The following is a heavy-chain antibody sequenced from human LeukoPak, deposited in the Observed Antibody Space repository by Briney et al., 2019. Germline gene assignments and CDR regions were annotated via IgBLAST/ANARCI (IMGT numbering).Heavy chain of an antibody. CDR1: GGSFSGYY. V-gene: IGHV4-34*01. CDR3: APIPAAPPNFDY. J-gene: IGHJ4*02. Sequence: SETLSLTCAGYGGSFSGYYWSWIRQPPGKGLEWIGEINHSGSTNYNPSLKSRVTISVDTSKNQFSLKLSSVTAADTAVYYCAPIPAAPPNFDYWGQGTLVTVSS. D-gene: IGHD2-2*01. CDR2: INHSGST.